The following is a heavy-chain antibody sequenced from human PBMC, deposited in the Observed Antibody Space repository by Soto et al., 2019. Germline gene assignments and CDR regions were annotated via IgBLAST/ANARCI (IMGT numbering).Heavy chain of an antibody. Sequence: EVQLVESGGGLVQPGGSPRLSCAASGFTFGNSWMHWVRQAPGKGLEWVSRMNSDGSTTDYADSVKGRFTVSRDNAKNTLYLQMISLRAEDTAVYYCATAEVDYWGPGTLVTVSS. J-gene: IGHJ4*02. CDR3: ATAEVDY. V-gene: IGHV3-74*01. CDR2: MNSDGSTT. CDR1: GFTFGNSW.